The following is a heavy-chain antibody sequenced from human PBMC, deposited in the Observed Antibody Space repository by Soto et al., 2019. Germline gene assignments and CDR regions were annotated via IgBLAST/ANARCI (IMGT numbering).Heavy chain of an antibody. CDR2: IIPIFGTP. CDR3: ARSPGITGTRASQYAMDV. J-gene: IGHJ6*02. CDR1: GDTFNTFA. V-gene: IGHV1-69*01. Sequence: QVQLVQSGAEVKKPGSSVRVSCKASGDTFNTFAISWVRQAPGQGLQWMGGIIPIFGTPDYAQHFPGRVTIRADESTNTAYLELSSLRSEDTAVYYCARSPGITGTRASQYAMDVWGQGTTVTVSS. D-gene: IGHD1-20*01.